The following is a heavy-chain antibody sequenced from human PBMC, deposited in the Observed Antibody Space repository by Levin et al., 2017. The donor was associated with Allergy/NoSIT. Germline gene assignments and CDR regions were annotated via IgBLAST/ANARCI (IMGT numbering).Heavy chain of an antibody. CDR3: ASSFRGDIVVVVAATPFDY. CDR2: IYYSGST. CDR1: GGSISSSSYY. J-gene: IGHJ4*02. Sequence: SETLSLTCTVSGGSISSSSYYWGWIRQPPGKGLEWIGSIYYSGSTYYNPSLKSRVTISVDTSKNQFSLKLSSVTAADTAVYYCASSFRGDIVVVVAATPFDYWGQGTLVTVSS. D-gene: IGHD2-15*01. V-gene: IGHV4-39*01.